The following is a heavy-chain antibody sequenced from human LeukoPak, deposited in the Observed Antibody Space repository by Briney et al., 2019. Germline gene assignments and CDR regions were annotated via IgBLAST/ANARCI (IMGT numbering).Heavy chain of an antibody. Sequence: SETLSLTCAVYGGSFSGYYWSWIRHPPGKGLEWIGEINHSGSTNYNPSLKSRVTISEDTSKNQFSLKLNSVTAADTAVYYCVTGQWLVPVSYWGQGTVVTVSS. CDR2: INHSGST. J-gene: IGHJ4*02. CDR3: VTGQWLVPVSY. V-gene: IGHV4-34*01. CDR1: GGSFSGYY. D-gene: IGHD6-19*01.